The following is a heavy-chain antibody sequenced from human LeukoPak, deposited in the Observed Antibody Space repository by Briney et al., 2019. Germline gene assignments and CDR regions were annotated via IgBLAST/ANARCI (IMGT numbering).Heavy chain of an antibody. CDR2: ISGSRGSR. Sequence: GGSLRLSCEASGFSFSTYAMSWVRQAPGKGLEWVSSISGSRGSRNYGDSVKGRFTSSRDNSKNTLLLQMNSLRAEDTAVYYCAKETSDYGDYVNAFDVWGQGTMVTVSS. J-gene: IGHJ3*01. CDR3: AKETSDYGDYVNAFDV. D-gene: IGHD4-17*01. CDR1: GFSFSTYA. V-gene: IGHV3-23*01.